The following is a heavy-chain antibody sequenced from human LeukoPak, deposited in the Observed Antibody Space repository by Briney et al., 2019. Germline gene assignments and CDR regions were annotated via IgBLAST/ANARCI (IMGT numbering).Heavy chain of an antibody. CDR1: GGTFSSYA. CDR3: ASSRGYSSGWKTDYFDY. Sequence: GASVKVSCKASGGTFSSYAISWVRQAPGQGLEWMGRIIPILGTANYAQKFQGRVTITTDESTSTAYMELSSLRSEDTAVYYCASSRGYSSGWKTDYFDYWGQGTLVTVSS. D-gene: IGHD6-19*01. J-gene: IGHJ4*02. V-gene: IGHV1-69*11. CDR2: IIPILGTA.